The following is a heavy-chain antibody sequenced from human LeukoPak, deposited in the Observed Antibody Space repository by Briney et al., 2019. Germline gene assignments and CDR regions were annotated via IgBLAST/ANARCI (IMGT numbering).Heavy chain of an antibody. CDR3: AIGRWAYDKKSDAFDI. D-gene: IGHD3-22*01. J-gene: IGHJ3*02. Sequence: WASVKVSCKAFGYTFTSNYMHWVRQAPGQGPEWMGVISPSGGSTTYAQKFQGRVTLTRDTSISTAYMELSRLRSDDTAVYYCAIGRWAYDKKSDAFDIWGQGTMVTVSS. CDR1: GYTFTSNY. CDR2: ISPSGGST. V-gene: IGHV1-46*01.